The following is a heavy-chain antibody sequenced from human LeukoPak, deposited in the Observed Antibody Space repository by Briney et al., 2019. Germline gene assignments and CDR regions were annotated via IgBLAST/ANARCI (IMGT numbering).Heavy chain of an antibody. CDR3: ARFERSGKSSSLHF. V-gene: IGHV4-39*01. CDR2: HYVGETT. Sequence: SETLSLTCSVSGDFISSSGYYWGWTRQAPGKGLEWIGSHYVGETTSYNPSLRGRVAISVDTSKNQFSLRLTSVTAADTAVYYCARFERSGKSSSLHFWSQGILVTVSS. J-gene: IGHJ4*02. CDR1: GDFISSSGYY. D-gene: IGHD6-6*01.